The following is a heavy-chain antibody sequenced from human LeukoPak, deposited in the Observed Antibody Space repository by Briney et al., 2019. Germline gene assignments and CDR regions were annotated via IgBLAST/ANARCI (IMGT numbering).Heavy chain of an antibody. V-gene: IGHV1-24*01. CDR3: ARTRITIFGVVAEWSWFDP. J-gene: IGHJ5*02. Sequence: ASVKVSCKVSGYTLTELSMHWVRQAPGKGLEWMGGFDPEDGETIYAQKFQGRVTMTEDTSTDTAYMELSSLRSEDTAVYYCARTRITIFGVVAEWSWFDPWGQGTLVTVSS. CDR1: GYTLTELS. D-gene: IGHD3-3*01. CDR2: FDPEDGET.